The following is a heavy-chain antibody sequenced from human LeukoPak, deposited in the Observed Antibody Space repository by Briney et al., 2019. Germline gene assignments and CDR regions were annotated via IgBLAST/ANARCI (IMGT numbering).Heavy chain of an antibody. CDR3: ARGGSSWYRY. V-gene: IGHV4-39*07. CDR1: GGSISSTNYY. CDR2: IYYSGSA. J-gene: IGHJ4*02. D-gene: IGHD6-13*01. Sequence: SETLSLTCSVSGGSISSTNYYWGWIRQAPGRGLEWIGTIYYSGSAYYNPSLKSRVTISVDTSKNQFSLKLSSVTAADTAVYYCARGGSSWYRYWGQGTLVTVSS.